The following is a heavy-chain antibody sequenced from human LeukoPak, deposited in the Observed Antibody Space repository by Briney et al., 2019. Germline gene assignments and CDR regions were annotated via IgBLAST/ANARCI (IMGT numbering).Heavy chain of an antibody. J-gene: IGHJ3*02. CDR1: GGSISSGGYY. Sequence: SQTLSLTCTVFGGSISSGGYYWSWIRQHPGKGLEWIGYIYYSGSTYYNPSLKSRVTISVDTSKNQFSLKLSSVTAADTAVYYCARVPVTRPGAFDIWGQGTMVTVSS. CDR2: IYYSGST. V-gene: IGHV4-31*03. CDR3: ARVPVTRPGAFDI. D-gene: IGHD3-16*02.